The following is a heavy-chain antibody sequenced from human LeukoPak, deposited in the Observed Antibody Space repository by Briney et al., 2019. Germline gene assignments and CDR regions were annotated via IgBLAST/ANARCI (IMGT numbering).Heavy chain of an antibody. V-gene: IGHV4-39*01. CDR1: GGSISSSSYY. CDR3: ARLPYDSSGYSLYYFDY. D-gene: IGHD3-22*01. J-gene: IGHJ4*02. Sequence: SETLSLTCSVSGGSISSSSYYWVWIRQPPGKGLEWIGSIYYSGSTYYNPSLKSRVTISVDTSKNQFSLKLSSVTAADTAVYYCARLPYDSSGYSLYYFDYWGQGTLVTVSS. CDR2: IYYSGST.